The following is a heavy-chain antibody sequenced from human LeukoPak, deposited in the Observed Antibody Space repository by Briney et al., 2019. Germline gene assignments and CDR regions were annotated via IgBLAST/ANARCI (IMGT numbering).Heavy chain of an antibody. D-gene: IGHD2-2*01. CDR3: ARALVVPTALDY. V-gene: IGHV3-48*04. Sequence: GGSLRLSCAASGFTFSMYWMSWVRQAPGKGLEWVSYISSSGSTIYYADSVKGRFTISRDNAKNSLFLQMNSLRAEDTTVYYCARALVVPTALDYWGQGTLVIVSS. CDR2: ISSSGSTI. CDR1: GFTFSMYW. J-gene: IGHJ4*02.